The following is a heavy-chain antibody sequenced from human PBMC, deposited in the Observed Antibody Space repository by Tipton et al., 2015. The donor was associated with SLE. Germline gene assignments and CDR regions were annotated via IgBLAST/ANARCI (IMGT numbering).Heavy chain of an antibody. D-gene: IGHD6-6*01. V-gene: IGHV3-30*04. CDR2: ISYDGSNK. J-gene: IGHJ4*02. CDR3: ARVYSSSSLRY. Sequence: RSLRLSCAASGFTFSSYAMHWVRQAPGKGLEWVAVISYDGSNKYYADSVKGRFTISRDNAKNSLYLQMNSLRAEDMAVYYCARVYSSSSLRYWGQGTLVTVSS. CDR1: GFTFSSYA.